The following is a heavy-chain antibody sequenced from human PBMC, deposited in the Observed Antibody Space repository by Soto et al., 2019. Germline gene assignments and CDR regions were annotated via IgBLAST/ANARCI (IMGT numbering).Heavy chain of an antibody. CDR2: IKTDGSNT. D-gene: IGHD2-15*01. CDR3: AREFCSGGNCYAYYFHX. CDR1: GLTFNRYW. J-gene: IGHJ1*01. V-gene: IGHV3-74*01. Sequence: GGSLRLSCAASGLTFNRYWMHWVRHAPGKGLVWVSNIKTDGSNTNYADSVKVRVTISRDNAKSTLFLQMNSLRDEDTAVYYCAREFCSGGNCYAYYFHXWGQGIPVTVSX.